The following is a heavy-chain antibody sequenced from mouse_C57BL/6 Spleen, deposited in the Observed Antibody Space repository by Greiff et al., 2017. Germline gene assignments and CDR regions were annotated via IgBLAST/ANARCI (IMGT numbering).Heavy chain of an antibody. V-gene: IGHV7-3*01. CDR2: IRNKANGYTT. CDR3: ARSYSNSEVYYYAMDY. Sequence: EVQLVESGGGLVQPGGSLSLSCAASGFTFTDYYMSWVRQPPGKALEWLGFIRNKANGYTTEYSASVKGRFTISRDNSQSILYLQMNALRAEDSATYYCARSYSNSEVYYYAMDYWGQGTSVTVSS. CDR1: GFTFTDYY. J-gene: IGHJ4*01. D-gene: IGHD2-5*01.